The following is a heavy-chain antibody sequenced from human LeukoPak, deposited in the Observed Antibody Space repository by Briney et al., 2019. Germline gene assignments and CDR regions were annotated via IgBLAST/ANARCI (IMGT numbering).Heavy chain of an antibody. Sequence: GGSLRLSCAASGFTFSSYEMNWVRQAPGKGLEWVSYISSSGSTIYYADSVKGRFTISRDNAKNPLYLQMNSLRAEDTAVYYCARGGGRPYCSGGSCYSWFDPWGQGTLVTVSS. CDR3: ARGGGRPYCSGGSCYSWFDP. CDR1: GFTFSSYE. V-gene: IGHV3-48*03. J-gene: IGHJ5*02. CDR2: ISSSGSTI. D-gene: IGHD2-15*01.